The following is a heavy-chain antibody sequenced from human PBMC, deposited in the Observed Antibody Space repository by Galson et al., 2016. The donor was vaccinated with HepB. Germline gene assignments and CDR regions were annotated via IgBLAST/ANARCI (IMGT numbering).Heavy chain of an antibody. CDR3: ATLAARRDDNWFDP. J-gene: IGHJ5*02. V-gene: IGHV3-7*03. CDR1: EFTFSTYW. D-gene: IGHD6-6*01. Sequence: SLRLSCAASEFTFSTYWMSWVRQAPGKGLEWVANINQDGSEKYSVDSVKGRFTISRDNAKNSLYLQMHSLRAEDTAVYYCATLAARRDDNWFDPWGQGTLVTVSS. CDR2: INQDGSEK.